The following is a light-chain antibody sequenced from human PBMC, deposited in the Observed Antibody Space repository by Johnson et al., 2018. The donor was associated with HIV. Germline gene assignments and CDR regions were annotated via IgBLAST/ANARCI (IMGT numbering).Light chain of an antibody. CDR2: DNN. CDR3: GTWDSRLTVYV. Sequence: QSVLTQPPSVSAAPGQKVTISCSGSSSNVGNNYVSWFQQLPGTAPKLLIYDNNERPSGIPDRFSGPKYGTSATLGITGLQTGDEADNYYGTWDSRLTVYVFGTGTKVTVL. J-gene: IGLJ1*01. V-gene: IGLV1-51*01. CDR1: SSNVGNNY.